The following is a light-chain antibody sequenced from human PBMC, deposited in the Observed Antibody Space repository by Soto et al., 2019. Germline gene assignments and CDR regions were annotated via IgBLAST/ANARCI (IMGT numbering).Light chain of an antibody. CDR2: QTS. CDR1: QYINTR. V-gene: IGKV3D-11*03. CDR3: QQRNTWPPIT. Sequence: EIVLTQSPATLSSFPGDRVTLSCRASQYINTRLAWYQHRPGQAPRLLIYQTSIRAAGIPARFSASGSGTDFTLTISRLEPEDFAVYYCQQRNTWPPITFGQGTRLEIK. J-gene: IGKJ5*01.